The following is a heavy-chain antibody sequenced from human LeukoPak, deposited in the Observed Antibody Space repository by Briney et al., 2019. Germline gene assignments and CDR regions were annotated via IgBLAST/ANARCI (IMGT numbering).Heavy chain of an antibody. Sequence: KPSETLSLTCAVYGGSFSGFYWSWIRQPPGKGLEWIGAINHSGTTNYNPSLKSRVTISVDTSKNQFSLKLSSVTAADTAVYYCARREETTVSLGDYWGQGTLVTVSS. V-gene: IGHV4-34*01. J-gene: IGHJ4*02. D-gene: IGHD4-11*01. CDR2: INHSGTT. CDR1: GGSFSGFY. CDR3: ARREETTVSLGDY.